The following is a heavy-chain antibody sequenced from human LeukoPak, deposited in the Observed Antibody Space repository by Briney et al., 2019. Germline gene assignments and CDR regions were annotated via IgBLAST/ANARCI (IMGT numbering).Heavy chain of an antibody. D-gene: IGHD6-19*01. Sequence: TGGSLRLSCAASGFTLSSYWMSWVRQAPGKGLEWVANIKQDGSEKYYVDSVKGRFTISRDNGKNSLYLQMDSLRADDTAVYYCARTSGTGWSHWGQGTLVTVSS. CDR3: ARTSGTGWSH. V-gene: IGHV3-7*01. CDR1: GFTLSSYW. CDR2: IKQDGSEK. J-gene: IGHJ4*02.